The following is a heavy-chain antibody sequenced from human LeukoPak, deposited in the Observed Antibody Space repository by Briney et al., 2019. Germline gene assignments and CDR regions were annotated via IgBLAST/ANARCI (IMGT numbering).Heavy chain of an antibody. CDR2: IWYDGSNK. Sequence: GGSLRLSCAASGFTFSSYGMHWVRQAPGKGLEWVAVIWYDGSNKFYADSVKGRFTISRDNSKNTLYLQMNSLRAEDTAVYYCARNRDGYLPFDYWGQGTLVTVSS. CDR3: ARNRDGYLPFDY. CDR1: GFTFSSYG. D-gene: IGHD5-24*01. J-gene: IGHJ4*02. V-gene: IGHV3-33*01.